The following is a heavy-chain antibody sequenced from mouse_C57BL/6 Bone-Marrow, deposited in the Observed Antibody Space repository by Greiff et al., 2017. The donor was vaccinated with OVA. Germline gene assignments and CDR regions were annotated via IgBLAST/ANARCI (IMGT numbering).Heavy chain of an antibody. J-gene: IGHJ3*01. V-gene: IGHV1-19*01. D-gene: IGHD2-1*01. CDR3: ARGGYYGNYSFAY. CDR1: GYTFTDYY. CDR2: INPYNGGT. Sequence: EVQLQQSGPVLVKPGASVKMSCKASGYTFTDYYMNWVKQSHGKSLEWIGVINPYNGGTSYNQKFKGKATLTVDKSSSTAYMELNSLTSEDSAAYYCARGGYYGNYSFAYWGQGTLVTVSA.